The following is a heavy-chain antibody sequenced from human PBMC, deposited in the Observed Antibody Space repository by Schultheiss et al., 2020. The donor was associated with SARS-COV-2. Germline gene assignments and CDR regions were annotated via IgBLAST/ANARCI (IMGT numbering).Heavy chain of an antibody. J-gene: IGHJ4*02. CDR1: GFTFSSYG. CDR2: IKSKTDGGTT. D-gene: IGHD5-18*01. V-gene: IGHV3-15*01. CDR3: TTDPASDTAMAIDY. Sequence: GGSLRLSCAASGFTFSSYGMHWVRQAPGKGLEWVGRIKSKTDGGTTDYAAPVKGRFTISRDDSKNTLYLQMNSLKTEDTAVYYCTTDPASDTAMAIDYWGQGTLVTVSS.